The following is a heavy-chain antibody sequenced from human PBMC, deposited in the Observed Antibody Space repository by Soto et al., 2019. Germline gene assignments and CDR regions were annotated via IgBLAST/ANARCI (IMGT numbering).Heavy chain of an antibody. CDR2: ISGSGGHT. V-gene: IGHV3-23*01. CDR1: GFTFSNYA. D-gene: IGHD2-2*01. J-gene: IGHJ6*02. CDR3: ARDPSIVLVPAATYYYYYYGMDV. Sequence: LRLSCAASGFTFSNYAMSWVRQAPGEGLEWVSAISGSGGHTYYAGSVKGRFTISRDNAKNSLYLQMNSLRAEDTAVYYCARDPSIVLVPAATYYYYYYGMDVWGQGTTVTVSS.